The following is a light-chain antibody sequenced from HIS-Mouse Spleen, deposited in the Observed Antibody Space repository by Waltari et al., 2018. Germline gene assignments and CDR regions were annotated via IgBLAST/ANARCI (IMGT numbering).Light chain of an antibody. Sequence: EIVLTQSPATMYLSPGERATLSCRASQSVSSYLAGYLQKPGQAPRLLIYDASNRATGIPARFSGSGSGTDFTLTISSLEPEDFAVYYCQQRSNWPPTFGQGTKVEIK. CDR2: DAS. J-gene: IGKJ1*01. V-gene: IGKV3-11*01. CDR3: QQRSNWPPT. CDR1: QSVSSY.